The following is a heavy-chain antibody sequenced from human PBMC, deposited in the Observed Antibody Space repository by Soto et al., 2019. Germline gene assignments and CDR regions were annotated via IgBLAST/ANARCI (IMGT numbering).Heavy chain of an antibody. V-gene: IGHV1-2*02. CDR2: INPNSGGT. Sequence: ASVKVSCKASGYTFTGYYMHWVRQAPGQGLEWMGWINPNSGGTNYAQKFQGRVTMTRDTSISTAYMELSRLRSDDTAVYYCAREDPGGDAFDIWGQGTMVTVSS. D-gene: IGHD3-16*01. J-gene: IGHJ3*02. CDR1: GYTFTGYY. CDR3: AREDPGGDAFDI.